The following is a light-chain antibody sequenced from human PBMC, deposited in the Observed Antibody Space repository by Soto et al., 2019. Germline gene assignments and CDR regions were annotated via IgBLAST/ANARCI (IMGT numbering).Light chain of an antibody. V-gene: IGKV1-5*03. Sequence: DIQMTQSPSTLSGSVGDRVTITCRASQTISSWLALYQQKSGKAPKLLIYKASTLKSGVPSRFSGSGSGTDFTLTISSLEPEDFAVYYCQQRSNFGQGTRLEIK. CDR2: KAS. J-gene: IGKJ5*01. CDR3: QQRSN. CDR1: QTISSW.